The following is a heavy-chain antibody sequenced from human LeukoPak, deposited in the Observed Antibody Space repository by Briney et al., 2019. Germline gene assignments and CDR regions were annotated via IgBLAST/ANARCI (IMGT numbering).Heavy chain of an antibody. CDR3: ASGISSGYAGNDAFDI. CDR1: GDSISGYY. CDR2: IYYSGTT. J-gene: IGHJ3*02. V-gene: IGHV4-59*12. Sequence: SETLSLTCTVSGDSISGYYWTWIRQPPGKGLEWIGYIYYSGTTDYNPSLKSRVTISVDTSKNQFSLKLSSVTAADTAVYYCASGISSGYAGNDAFDIWGQGTMVTVSS. D-gene: IGHD3-22*01.